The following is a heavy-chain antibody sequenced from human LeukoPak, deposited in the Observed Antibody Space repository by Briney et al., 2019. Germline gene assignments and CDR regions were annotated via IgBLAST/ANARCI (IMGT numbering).Heavy chain of an antibody. J-gene: IGHJ5*02. D-gene: IGHD2-21*02. Sequence: ASVKVSCKASGGTFSSYAISWVRQAPGQGLEWMGGIIPIFGTANYAQKFQGRVTITADESTSTAYMELSSLRSEDTAVYYCARVAYCGGDCYSWFDPWGQGTLVIVSS. CDR1: GGTFSSYA. CDR2: IIPIFGTA. CDR3: ARVAYCGGDCYSWFDP. V-gene: IGHV1-69*01.